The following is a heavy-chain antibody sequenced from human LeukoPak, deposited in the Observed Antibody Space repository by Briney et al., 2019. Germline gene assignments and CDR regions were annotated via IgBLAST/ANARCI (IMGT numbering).Heavy chain of an antibody. CDR2: TLYDGSKK. CDR1: GFSFSNYD. Sequence: GGSLRLSCAASGFSFSNYDMHWVRQAPGKGLEWVAVTLYDGSKKYYSDSVKGRFIISRDNSKNTLYLQMNSLRIEDTAIYYCAKQYDYDSSGYAFDYWGQGALVTVSS. J-gene: IGHJ4*02. CDR3: AKQYDYDSSGYAFDY. V-gene: IGHV3-30*18. D-gene: IGHD3-22*01.